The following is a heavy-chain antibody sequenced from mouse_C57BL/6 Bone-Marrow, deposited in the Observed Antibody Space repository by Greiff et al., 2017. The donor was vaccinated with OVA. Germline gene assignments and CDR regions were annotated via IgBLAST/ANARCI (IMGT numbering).Heavy chain of an antibody. V-gene: IGHV3-6*01. J-gene: IGHJ3*01. CDR2: ISYDGSN. CDR1: GYSITSGYY. CDR3: AREITGAWFAY. Sequence: EVKLVESGPGLVKPSQSLSLTCSVTGYSITSGYYWNWIRQFPGNKLEWMGYISYDGSNNYNPSLKNRISITRDTSKNQFFLKLNSVTTEDTATYYCAREITGAWFAYWGQGTLVTVSA. D-gene: IGHD4-1*01.